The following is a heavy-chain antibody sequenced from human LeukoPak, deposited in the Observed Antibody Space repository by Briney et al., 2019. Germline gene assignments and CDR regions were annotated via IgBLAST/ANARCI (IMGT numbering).Heavy chain of an antibody. CDR3: ARERTSGWDAFDF. CDR2: IYSGGST. Sequence: GSLRLSCAASGFTVSSNYMSWVRQAPGKGLEWVSVIYSGGSTYYADSVKGRFTISRDNSKNTLYLQMNSLRAEDTAVYYCARERTSGWDAFDFWGQGTLVTVSS. J-gene: IGHJ4*02. CDR1: GFTVSSNY. D-gene: IGHD6-19*01. V-gene: IGHV3-66*01.